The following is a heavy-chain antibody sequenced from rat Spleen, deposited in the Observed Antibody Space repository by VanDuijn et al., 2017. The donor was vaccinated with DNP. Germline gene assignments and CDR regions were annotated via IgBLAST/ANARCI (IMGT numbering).Heavy chain of an antibody. CDR3: AILSRGFGVPLFDY. CDR1: GFTFSDYA. V-gene: IGHV5-17*01. D-gene: IGHD4-3*01. Sequence: EVQLVESGGGLVQPGRSLKLSCAASGFTFSDYAMAWVRQAPKKGLEWVATISYDGSRTYYRDSVKGRFTISRDNAKSTLYLQMDSLRSEDTATYYCAILSRGFGVPLFDYWGQGVMVTVSS. J-gene: IGHJ2*01. CDR2: ISYDGSRT.